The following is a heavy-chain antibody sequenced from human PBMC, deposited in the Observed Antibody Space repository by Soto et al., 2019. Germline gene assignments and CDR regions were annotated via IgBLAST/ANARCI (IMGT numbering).Heavy chain of an antibody. D-gene: IGHD1-26*01. CDR3: VRLIGNSWLDS. V-gene: IGHV4-59*08. CDR1: GGSISSYY. Sequence: PSETLSLTCTVSGGSISSYYWSWIRQPPGKGLEWIGYIYYSGITDYNPPLKSRITINPDTSNNQLSLQLNSVTPDDTAVYYCVRLIGNSWLDSWGQGTLVTVSS. CDR2: IYYSGIT. J-gene: IGHJ5*01.